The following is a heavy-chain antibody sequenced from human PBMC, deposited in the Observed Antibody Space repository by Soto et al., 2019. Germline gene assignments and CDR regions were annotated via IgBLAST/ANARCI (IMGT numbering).Heavy chain of an antibody. CDR2: ISAYNHYT. CDR3: ARVGPSSEVPYPFEY. CDR1: GYTFSTYG. Sequence: QVDLVQSGPAVRKLGASVNVSCKASGYTFSTYGISWVRQAPGQGLEWMGWISAYNHYTNYAQKFQGRVTMTTDTSTNTAYMELRSLRSGDTAMYFCARVGPSSEVPYPFEYWGQGTLVTVSS. V-gene: IGHV1-18*01. D-gene: IGHD2-2*01. J-gene: IGHJ4*02.